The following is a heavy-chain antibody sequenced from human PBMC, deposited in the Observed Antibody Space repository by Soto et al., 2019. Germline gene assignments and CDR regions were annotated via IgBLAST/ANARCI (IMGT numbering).Heavy chain of an antibody. V-gene: IGHV3-23*01. CDR1: GFTFNSYA. Sequence: EVRLMESGGGFLQPGGSQRLSCVASGFTFNSYAMCWVRQTPEKGLEWDSAISGSGWQTYYAESVQGRFTISRHNSKTTVYLHMNRLRAEDSGIYYGAKGRYFDSSGGCANFWGRGTLVTVSS. CDR2: ISGSGWQT. J-gene: IGHJ2*01. CDR3: AKGRYFDSSGGCANF. D-gene: IGHD3-9*01.